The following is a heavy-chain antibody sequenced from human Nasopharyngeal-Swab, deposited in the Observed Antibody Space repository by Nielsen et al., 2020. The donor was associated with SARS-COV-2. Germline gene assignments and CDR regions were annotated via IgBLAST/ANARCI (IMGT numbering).Heavy chain of an antibody. D-gene: IGHD1-26*01. CDR2: ISGSGGST. CDR1: GFTFSSYA. Sequence: GESLKISCAASGFTFSSYAMSWVRQAPGKGLEWVSAISGSGGSTYYADSVKGRFTISRDNSKNTLYLQMNSLRAEDTAVYYCAKDVMSYSGSYFTDYWGQGTLVTVSS. CDR3: AKDVMSYSGSYFTDY. V-gene: IGHV3-23*01. J-gene: IGHJ4*02.